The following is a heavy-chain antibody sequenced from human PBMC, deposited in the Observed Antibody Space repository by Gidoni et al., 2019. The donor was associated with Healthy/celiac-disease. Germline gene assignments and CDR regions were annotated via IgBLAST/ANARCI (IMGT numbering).Heavy chain of an antibody. Sequence: QVQLVQSGAEVTKTGSSVKVSCKAAGGTVSSHTISWVRQAPGQGLAWSGRIIPILGIANYGQKFQGRVTITADKSPRTAYMELGSMRSEDSAVYYCARDNGSSWYGGGDYWGQGTLVTVSS. CDR2: IIPILGIA. CDR1: GGTVSSHT. V-gene: IGHV1-69*08. CDR3: ARDNGSSWYGGGDY. D-gene: IGHD6-13*01. J-gene: IGHJ4*02.